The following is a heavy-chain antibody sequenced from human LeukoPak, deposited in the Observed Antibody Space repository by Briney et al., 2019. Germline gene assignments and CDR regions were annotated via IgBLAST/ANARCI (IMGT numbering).Heavy chain of an antibody. CDR3: ARWDYYGSGSYFYFDY. J-gene: IGHJ4*02. CDR1: GYTFTNFG. CDR2: ISAYNGNT. V-gene: IGHV1-18*01. Sequence: ASVKVSCKASGYTFTNFGITWVRQAPGQGLEWMAWISAYNGNTNYAQKFQGRVTITADKSTSTAYMELSSPRSEDTAVYYCARWDYYGSGSYFYFDYWGQGTLVTVSS. D-gene: IGHD3-10*01.